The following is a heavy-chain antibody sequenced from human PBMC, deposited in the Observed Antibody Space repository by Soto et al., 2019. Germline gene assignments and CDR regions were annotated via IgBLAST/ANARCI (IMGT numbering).Heavy chain of an antibody. Sequence: PGGSLRLSCAASGFTFSSYWMSWVRQAPGKGLEWVANIKQDGSEKYYVDSVKGRFTISRDNAKNSLYLQTNRLRAEDTAVYYCARSWRPTYNWNYDYYYYGMDVWGQGTKATVAS. D-gene: IGHD1-7*01. J-gene: IGHJ6*02. CDR2: IKQDGSEK. CDR3: ARSWRPTYNWNYDYYYYGMDV. V-gene: IGHV3-7*01. CDR1: GFTFSSYW.